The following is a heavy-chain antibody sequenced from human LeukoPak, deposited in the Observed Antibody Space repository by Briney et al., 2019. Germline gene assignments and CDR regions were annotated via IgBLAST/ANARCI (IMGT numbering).Heavy chain of an antibody. V-gene: IGHV1-3*01. CDR3: ARDCSGSRCYSRYDY. Sequence: ASVKVSCKTSGYTFTSYAIHWVRQAPGQGLEWMGWINAGNGDTKYSQKFQGRVTITRDTSASTAYMEVSSLRSEDTAVYYCARDCSGSRCYSRYDYWGQGTLVTVSS. CDR2: INAGNGDT. J-gene: IGHJ4*02. CDR1: GYTFTSYA. D-gene: IGHD2-15*01.